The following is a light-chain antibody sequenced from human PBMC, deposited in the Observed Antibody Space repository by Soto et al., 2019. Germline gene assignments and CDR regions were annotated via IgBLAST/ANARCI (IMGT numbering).Light chain of an antibody. Sequence: VVLQKSLGTVSLSPGESSTLPCRASQSVNRYLAWYQQKPGRGPRLLIYGASSGATGIPDRFSGSGSGTDFTLTISRLQSEDFALYYCQQRSNWPPEITVGKGTRLENK. V-gene: IGKV3D-20*02. CDR2: GAS. CDR3: QQRSNWPPEIT. CDR1: QSVNRY. J-gene: IGKJ5*01.